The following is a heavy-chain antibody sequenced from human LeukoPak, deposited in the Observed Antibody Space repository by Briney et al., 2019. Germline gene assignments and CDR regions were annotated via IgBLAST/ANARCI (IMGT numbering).Heavy chain of an antibody. CDR2: ISYDGSNK. CDR3: ARGTVTSRTWYFDL. Sequence: GGSLRLSCTASGFTFGNYAMHWVRQAPGKGLEWVAVISYDGSNKFYADSVKGRFTFSRDNSKNTLYLQMDSLRAEETAVYYCARGTVTSRTWYFDLWGRGTLVTVSS. CDR1: GFTFGNYA. V-gene: IGHV3-30*04. D-gene: IGHD4-17*01. J-gene: IGHJ2*01.